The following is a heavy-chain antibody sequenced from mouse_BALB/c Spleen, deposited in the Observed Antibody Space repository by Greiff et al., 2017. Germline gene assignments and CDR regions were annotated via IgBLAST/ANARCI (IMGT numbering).Heavy chain of an antibody. CDR3: TRYYYGSRHWYFDV. J-gene: IGHJ1*01. V-gene: IGHV1S81*02. Sequence: QVQLQQSGAELVKPGASVKLSCKASGYTFTSYYMYWVKQRPGQGLEWIGEINPSNGGTNFNEKFKSKATLTVDKSSSTAYMQLSSLTSEDSAVYYCTRYYYGSRHWYFDVWGAGTTVTVSS. CDR1: GYTFTSYY. D-gene: IGHD1-1*01. CDR2: INPSNGGT.